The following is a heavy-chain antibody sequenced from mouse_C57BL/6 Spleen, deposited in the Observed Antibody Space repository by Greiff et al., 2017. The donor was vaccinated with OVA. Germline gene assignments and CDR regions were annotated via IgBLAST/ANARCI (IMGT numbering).Heavy chain of an antibody. D-gene: IGHD2-4*01. J-gene: IGHJ3*01. V-gene: IGHV5-9*01. CDR3: ARQGYDYDVGFAY. Sequence: DVHLVESGGGLVKPGGSLKLSCAASGFTFSSYTMSWVRQTPEKRLEWVATISGGGGNTYYPDSVKGRFTISRDNAKNTLYLQMSSLRSEDTALYYCARQGYDYDVGFAYWGQGTLVTVSA. CDR2: ISGGGGNT. CDR1: GFTFSSYT.